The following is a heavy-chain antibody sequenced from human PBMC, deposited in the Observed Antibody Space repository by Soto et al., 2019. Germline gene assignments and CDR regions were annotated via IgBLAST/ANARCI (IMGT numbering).Heavy chain of an antibody. CDR1: GGSISSSSYY. V-gene: IGHV4-39*01. Sequence: QLQLQESGPGLVKPSETLSLTCTVSGGSISSSSYYWGWIRQPPGKGPEWIGSTYYSGSTYYNPSLKSRATLSVDTSKNQFSLKLSSVTAADTAVYYCARSTVTTYYYYNYMDVWGKGTTVTVSS. J-gene: IGHJ6*03. CDR3: ARSTVTTYYYYNYMDV. CDR2: TYYSGST. D-gene: IGHD4-17*01.